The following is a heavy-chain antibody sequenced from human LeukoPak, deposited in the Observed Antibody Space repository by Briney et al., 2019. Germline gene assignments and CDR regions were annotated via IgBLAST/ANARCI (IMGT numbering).Heavy chain of an antibody. J-gene: IGHJ4*02. CDR3: ARGVRIQLWRYFDY. D-gene: IGHD5-18*01. CDR2: MNPNSGNT. V-gene: IGHV1-8*01. Sequence: ASVKVSCKASGYTFTSYDINWVRQATGQGLEWMGWMNPNSGNTGYAQKFQGRVTMTRNTSISTAYMELSSLRSEDTAVYYCARGVRIQLWRYFDYWGQGTLVTVSS. CDR1: GYTFTSYD.